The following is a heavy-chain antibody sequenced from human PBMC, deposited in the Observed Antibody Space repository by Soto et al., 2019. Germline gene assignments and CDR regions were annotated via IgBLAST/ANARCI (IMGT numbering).Heavy chain of an antibody. CDR2: INPNSGGT. D-gene: IGHD6-6*01. CDR1: GYTFTGYY. Sequence: QVQLVQSGAEVKKPGASVKVSCKASGYTFTGYYMHWVRQAPGQGPEWMGRINPNSGGTTYAQKFQSRVTVTRDTSISTAYMELSSLRSDDTAVYYCARGGSSSLDYWGQGTLVTVSS. CDR3: ARGGSSSLDY. V-gene: IGHV1-2*06. J-gene: IGHJ4*02.